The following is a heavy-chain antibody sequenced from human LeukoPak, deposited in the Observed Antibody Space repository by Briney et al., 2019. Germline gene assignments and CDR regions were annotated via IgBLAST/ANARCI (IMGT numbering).Heavy chain of an antibody. J-gene: IGHJ5*02. CDR2: ISYDGSNK. Sequence: GGSLRLSCAASGFTFSSYAMHWVRQAPGKGLEWVAVISYDGSNKYYADSVKGRFTISRDNSKNTLYLQMNSLRAEDMAVYYCARALWGGVGGGLFDPWGQETLVPVS. CDR3: ARALWGGVGGGLFDP. D-gene: IGHD3-16*01. CDR1: GFTFSSYA. V-gene: IGHV3-30-3*01.